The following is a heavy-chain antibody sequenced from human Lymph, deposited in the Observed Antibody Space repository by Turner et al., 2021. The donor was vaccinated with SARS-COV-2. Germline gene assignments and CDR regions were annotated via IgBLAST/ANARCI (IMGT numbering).Heavy chain of an antibody. CDR3: ARYASGGYFYCGMDV. V-gene: IGHV3-30*04. D-gene: IGHD3-10*01. Sequence: QLQLVESRVGLVQPAPSLSPSCAASEFPFSTYDIYRVRQAPGKGREGGAVISYDGSNKSYEESVKGRFTITRDNSKNTLYQQMNSRRAEDKAVYYCARYASGGYFYCGMDVWGQGTTVTVSS. CDR1: EFPFSTYD. CDR2: ISYDGSNK. J-gene: IGHJ6*02.